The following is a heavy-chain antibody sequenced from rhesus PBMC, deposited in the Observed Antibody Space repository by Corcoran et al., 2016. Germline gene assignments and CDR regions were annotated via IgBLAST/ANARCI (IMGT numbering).Heavy chain of an antibody. V-gene: IGHV1-111*02. CDR3: ATGSSWIYGLDS. Sequence: EVQLVQSGAEVKKPGASVKISCKASGYTFTDYYLHWVRQALGKGLEWKGRVDPEEGEAIHAHKFQDRVTITPDTSTDTAYMELSSLRSEDTAVYYCATGSSWIYGLDSWGQGVVVTVSS. CDR1: GYTFTDYY. CDR2: VDPEEGEA. D-gene: IGHD6-13*01. J-gene: IGHJ6*01.